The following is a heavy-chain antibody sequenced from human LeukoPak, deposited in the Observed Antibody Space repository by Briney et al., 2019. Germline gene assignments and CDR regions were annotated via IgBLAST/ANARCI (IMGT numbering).Heavy chain of an antibody. CDR1: GGSFSGYY. J-gene: IGHJ4*02. CDR3: ARAGYSGSYYFDY. CDR2: INHSGST. Sequence: PSETLSLTCAVYGGSFSGYYWSWIRQPPGKGLEWIGEINHSGSTNYNPSLKSRVTISVDTSKNQFSLKLSSVTAADTAVYYCARAGYSGSYYFDYWGQGTLVTVSS. V-gene: IGHV4-34*01. D-gene: IGHD1-26*01.